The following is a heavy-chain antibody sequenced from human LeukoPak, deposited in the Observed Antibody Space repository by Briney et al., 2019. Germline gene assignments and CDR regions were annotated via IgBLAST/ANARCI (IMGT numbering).Heavy chain of an antibody. CDR2: IIPIFGTA. V-gene: IGHV1-69*05. CDR1: GGTFSSYA. CDR3: ARVGSDVGYYYMDV. Sequence: SVKVSCKASGGTFSSYAISWVRQAPGQGLDWMGGIIPIFGTANYAQKFQGRVTITTDESTSTAYMELSSLRSEDTAVYYCARVGSDVGYYYMDVWGKGTTVTVSS. J-gene: IGHJ6*03. D-gene: IGHD2-15*01.